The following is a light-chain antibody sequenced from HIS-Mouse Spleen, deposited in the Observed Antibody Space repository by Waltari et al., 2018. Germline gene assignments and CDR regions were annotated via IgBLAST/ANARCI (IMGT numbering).Light chain of an antibody. CDR1: QDISNY. Sequence: DIQMTQSPSSLSASVGDRVTITCQASQDISNYLNWYQQKPGKAPKHLIYDASNLETGVPSRFSGSGSGTDFTFTISSLQPEDIATYYCQQYDNPLTFGGGTKVEIK. CDR3: QQYDNPLT. V-gene: IGKV1-33*01. CDR2: DAS. J-gene: IGKJ4*01.